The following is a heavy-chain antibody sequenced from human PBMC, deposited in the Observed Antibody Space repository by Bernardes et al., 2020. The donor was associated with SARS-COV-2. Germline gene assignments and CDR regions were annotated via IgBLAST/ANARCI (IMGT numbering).Heavy chain of an antibody. J-gene: IGHJ6*03. Sequence: GGSLRLSCAASGFTFSSYAMHWVRQAPGKGLEWVAVISYDGSNKYYADSVKGRFTISRDNSKNTLYLQMNSLRAEDTAVYYCARDHVEWLFGYYYYYMDVWGKGTTVTVSS. CDR2: ISYDGSNK. V-gene: IGHV3-30*04. CDR3: ARDHVEWLFGYYYYYMDV. CDR1: GFTFSSYA. D-gene: IGHD3-3*01.